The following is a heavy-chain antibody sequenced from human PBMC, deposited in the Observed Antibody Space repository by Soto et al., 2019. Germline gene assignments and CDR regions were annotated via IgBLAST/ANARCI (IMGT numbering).Heavy chain of an antibody. CDR3: ARDVSIAVAGDAFDI. CDR2: IWYDGSNK. Sequence: QVQLVESGGGVVQSGRSLRLSCAASGFTFSSYGMHWVRQAPGKGLEWVAVIWYDGSNKYYADSVKGRFTISRDNSKNTLYLQMNSLRAEDTAVYYCARDVSIAVAGDAFDIWDQGTMVTVSS. CDR1: GFTFSSYG. V-gene: IGHV3-33*01. J-gene: IGHJ3*02. D-gene: IGHD6-19*01.